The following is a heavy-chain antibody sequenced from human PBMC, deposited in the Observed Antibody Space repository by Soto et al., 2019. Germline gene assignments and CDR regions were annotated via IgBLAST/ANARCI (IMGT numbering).Heavy chain of an antibody. CDR3: AKEFSSGYYYVFDY. CDR2: ISCDGSNK. D-gene: IGHD3-22*01. Sequence: QVQLVESGGGVVQPGRSLRLSCAASGFSFSNYGMHWVRQAPGKGLEWVAVISCDGSNKYYADSVKGRLTISRDNSKNTLYLQMSTLRPDDTAVYYCAKEFSSGYYYVFDYWGQGTLVTVSS. V-gene: IGHV3-30*18. CDR1: GFSFSNYG. J-gene: IGHJ4*02.